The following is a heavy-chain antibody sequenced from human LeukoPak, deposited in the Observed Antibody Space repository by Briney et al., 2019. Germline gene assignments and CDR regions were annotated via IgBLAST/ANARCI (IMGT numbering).Heavy chain of an antibody. D-gene: IGHD6-13*01. CDR3: ARGPWGAYSSIEYYFDY. CDR2: INTGDGDT. Sequence: GASVKVSCKASGYSVTGYAIHWVRQAPGQRLEWMGWINTGDGDTKLSQKFQGRVTITRDTSARIVYMEMSSLKFEDTAVYYCARGPWGAYSSIEYYFDYWGQGTLVTVSS. V-gene: IGHV1-3*04. CDR1: GYSVTGYA. J-gene: IGHJ4*02.